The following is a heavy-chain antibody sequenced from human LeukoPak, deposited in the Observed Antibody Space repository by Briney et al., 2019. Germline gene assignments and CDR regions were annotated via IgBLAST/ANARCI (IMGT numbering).Heavy chain of an antibody. CDR1: GGSISSGSYY. D-gene: IGHD3-10*01. CDR3: ARDSEPMYYYGSGSYPYWFDP. Sequence: SETLSLTCTVSGGSISSGSYYWSWIRQPAGKGLEWIGRIYTSGSTNYNPSLKSRVTISVDTSKNQFSLKLSSVTAADTAVYYCARDSEPMYYYGSGSYPYWFDPWGQGTLVTVSS. CDR2: IYTSGST. V-gene: IGHV4-61*02. J-gene: IGHJ5*02.